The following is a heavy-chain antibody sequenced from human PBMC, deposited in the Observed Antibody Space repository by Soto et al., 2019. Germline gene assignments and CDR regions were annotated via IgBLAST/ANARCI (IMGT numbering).Heavy chain of an antibody. J-gene: IGHJ4*02. V-gene: IGHV3-30-3*01. Sequence: PGGSLRHSCAASEFMFSSYAMHWIRQAPGEGLEWVAVISFDGNIIQYADSVKGRFIISRDNSKNTLYLQMNSLRGEDTAVYYCARTFDTITYYFDYWGQGTLVTVSS. D-gene: IGHD3-9*01. CDR1: EFMFSSYA. CDR3: ARTFDTITYYFDY. CDR2: ISFDGNII.